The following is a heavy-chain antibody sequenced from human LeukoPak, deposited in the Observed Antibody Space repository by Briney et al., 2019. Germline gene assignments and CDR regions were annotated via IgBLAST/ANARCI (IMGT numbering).Heavy chain of an antibody. J-gene: IGHJ4*02. Sequence: GGSLRLSCAVSGFTVSSNYMSWVRQAPGKGLEWVSVISDGGSTSYADSVKGRFTISRDTSKNTLYLQMNSLRAEDTAVYYCARGSYNWNFPGDYWGQGTLVTVSS. V-gene: IGHV3-53*01. CDR2: ISDGGST. D-gene: IGHD1-7*01. CDR3: ARGSYNWNFPGDY. CDR1: GFTVSSNY.